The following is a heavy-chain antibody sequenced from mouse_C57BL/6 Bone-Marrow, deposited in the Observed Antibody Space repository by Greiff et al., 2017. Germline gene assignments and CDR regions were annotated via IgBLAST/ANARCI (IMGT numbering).Heavy chain of an antibody. CDR2: IHPSDSET. Sequence: QVQLQQPGAELVKPGASVKVSCKASGYTFTSYWMHWVKQRPGQGLEWIGRIHPSDSETTYNQKFKGKATLTVDKSSSTAYMQLSSLTSEDSAVYYCAILGSNYAYYAMDYWGQGTSVTVSS. CDR1: GYTFTSYW. D-gene: IGHD2-5*01. CDR3: AILGSNYAYYAMDY. V-gene: IGHV1-74*01. J-gene: IGHJ4*01.